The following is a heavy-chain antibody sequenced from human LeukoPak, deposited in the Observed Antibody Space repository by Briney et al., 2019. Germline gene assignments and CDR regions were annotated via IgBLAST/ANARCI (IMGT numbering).Heavy chain of an antibody. V-gene: IGHV3-21*01. D-gene: IGHD6-19*01. CDR2: ISSSSSYI. CDR1: GFTFSSYS. Sequence: NPGGSLRLSCAASGFTFSSYSMNWVRQAPGKGLEWVSSISSSSSYIYYADSVKGRFTISRDNAKNSLYLQMNSLRAEDTAVYYCARGGPLYSSGIIWGQGTMVTVSS. CDR3: ARGGPLYSSGII. J-gene: IGHJ3*02.